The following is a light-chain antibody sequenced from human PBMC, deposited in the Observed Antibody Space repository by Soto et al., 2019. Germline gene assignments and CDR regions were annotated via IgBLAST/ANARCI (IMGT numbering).Light chain of an antibody. CDR3: SSYTDSSTYV. Sequence: QSVLTQPASVSGSPGQSITISCTGTSSDLACYNYVSWYQQQPGKAPKLMIYQVTNRPSGVSDRFSGSRSGNTASLTISGLQAEDEADYYCSSYTDSSTYVFGTGTKLTVL. CDR2: QVT. J-gene: IGLJ1*01. CDR1: SSDLACYNY. V-gene: IGLV2-14*01.